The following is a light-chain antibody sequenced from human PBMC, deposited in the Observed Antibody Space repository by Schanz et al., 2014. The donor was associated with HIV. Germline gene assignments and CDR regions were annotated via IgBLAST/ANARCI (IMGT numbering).Light chain of an antibody. Sequence: QSLLAQPPSVSGAPGQRVTISCTGSSSNIGADYDVHWYQLLPGTAPRLLIFDNTNRPSGVPARFSGSKSGSSASLDISGLQAEDEADFFCQSFDSRLNGVVFGGGTKLTVL. CDR3: QSFDSRLNGVV. CDR2: DNT. CDR1: SSNIGADYD. J-gene: IGLJ3*02. V-gene: IGLV1-40*01.